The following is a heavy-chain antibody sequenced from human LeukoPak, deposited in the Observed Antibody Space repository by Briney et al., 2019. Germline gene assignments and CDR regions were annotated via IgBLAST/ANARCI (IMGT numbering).Heavy chain of an antibody. Sequence: GSLRLSCAASGFTFSSYAMHWVRQAPGKGLEFVSAISSNGGSTYYANSVKGRFTISRDNSKNTLYLQMGSLRAEDMAVYCCAKRFGSHFSYVDGWGKGTTVTVSS. V-gene: IGHV3-64*01. D-gene: IGHD1-26*01. CDR1: GFTFSSYA. CDR3: AKRFGSHFSYVDG. CDR2: ISSNGGST. J-gene: IGHJ6*03.